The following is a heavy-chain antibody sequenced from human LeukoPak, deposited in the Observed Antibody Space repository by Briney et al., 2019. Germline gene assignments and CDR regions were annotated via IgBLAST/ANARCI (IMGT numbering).Heavy chain of an antibody. J-gene: IGHJ4*02. CDR1: GFTFSSYA. Sequence: GGSLRLSCAASGFTFSSYAMSWVRQAPGKGLEWVSAISGNAGSTCYADSVKGRFTISRDNSKNTLYLQMNSLRAEDTAIYYCAKDQNMVATAPFDCWGQGTLVTVSS. D-gene: IGHD5-12*01. V-gene: IGHV3-23*01. CDR3: AKDQNMVATAPFDC. CDR2: ISGNAGST.